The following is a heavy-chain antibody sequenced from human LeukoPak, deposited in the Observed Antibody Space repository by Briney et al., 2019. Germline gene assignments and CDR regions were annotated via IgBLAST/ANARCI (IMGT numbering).Heavy chain of an antibody. Sequence: SETLSLTCAVYGGSFSGYYWSWIRQPPGKGLEWIGEINHSGSTNYNPSLKSRVTISVDTSKNQFSLKLSSVTAADTAVYYCVRGWGMVLDYWGQGTLVTVSS. D-gene: IGHD3-16*01. CDR3: VRGWGMVLDY. V-gene: IGHV4-34*01. J-gene: IGHJ4*02. CDR2: INHSGST. CDR1: GGSFSGYY.